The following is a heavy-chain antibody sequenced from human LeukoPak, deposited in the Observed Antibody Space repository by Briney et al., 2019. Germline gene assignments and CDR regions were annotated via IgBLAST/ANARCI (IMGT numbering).Heavy chain of an antibody. J-gene: IGHJ4*02. D-gene: IGHD3-22*01. CDR2: IYYSGST. V-gene: IGHV4-39*02. CDR1: GFTFSSYA. Sequence: GSLRLSCAASGFTFSSYAMSWVRQAPGKGLEWIGSIYYSGSTYYNPSLKSRVTISVDTSKNQFSLKLSSVTAADTAVYYCARERDYYDSSGFLWGQGTLVTVSS. CDR3: ARERDYYDSSGFL.